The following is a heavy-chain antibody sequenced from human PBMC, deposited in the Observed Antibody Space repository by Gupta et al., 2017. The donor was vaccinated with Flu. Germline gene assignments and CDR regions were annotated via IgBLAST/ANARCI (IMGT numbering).Heavy chain of an antibody. J-gene: IGHJ6*02. D-gene: IGHD3-10*01. V-gene: IGHV1-69*06. CDR2: IIPIFGTA. Sequence: QVQLVQSGAEVKKPGSSVKVSCKASGGTFSSYAISWVRQAPGQGLEWMGGIIPIFGTANYAQKFQGRVTITADKSTSTAYMELSSLRSEDTAVYYCARDEAPMVRGVIRPQNYYYGMDVWGQGTTVTVSS. CDR1: GGTFSSYA. CDR3: ARDEAPMVRGVIRPQNYYYGMDV.